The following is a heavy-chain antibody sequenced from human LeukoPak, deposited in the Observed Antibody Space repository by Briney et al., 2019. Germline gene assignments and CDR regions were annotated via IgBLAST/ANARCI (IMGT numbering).Heavy chain of an antibody. CDR3: AGGHSTSGFDY. J-gene: IGHJ4*02. CDR1: GEPFSGYY. D-gene: IGHD6-6*01. Sequence: SETLSLTCAVYGEPFSGYYWTWIRQPPGKGLEWIGQIDHSGSVNYNPSLESRVSISVDNPKKQFSLKVSSVTAADTAVYFCAGGHSTSGFDYWGQGARVSVSS. V-gene: IGHV4-34*01. CDR2: IDHSGSV.